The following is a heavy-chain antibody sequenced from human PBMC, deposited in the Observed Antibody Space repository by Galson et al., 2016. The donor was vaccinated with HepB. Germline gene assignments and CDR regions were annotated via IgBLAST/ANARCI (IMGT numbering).Heavy chain of an antibody. CDR3: AKVDDNTEARGMDV. D-gene: IGHD3-22*01. CDR1: GFRFSSLW. Sequence: SLRLSCAASGFRFSSLWMSWVRQAPGKGLEWVSAISGSGDRTYYADSVKGRFTISRDNSKNTLYLQMNSLRAEDTAVYYCAKVDDNTEARGMDVWGQGTTVTVSS. CDR2: ISGSGDRT. J-gene: IGHJ6*02. V-gene: IGHV3-23*01.